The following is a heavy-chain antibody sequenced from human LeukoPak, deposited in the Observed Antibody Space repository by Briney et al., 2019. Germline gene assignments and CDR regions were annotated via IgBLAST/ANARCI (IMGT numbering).Heavy chain of an antibody. D-gene: IGHD3-9*01. Sequence: GASVKVSCKASGYTFTSYSMHWVRQAPGQRLEWMGWINAGNGNTKYSQEFQGRVTITRDTSTSTAYMELRSLRSDDTAVYYCARSRDDILTGYDYWGQGTLVTVSS. CDR2: INAGNGNT. CDR3: ARSRDDILTGYDY. J-gene: IGHJ4*02. CDR1: GYTFTSYS. V-gene: IGHV1-3*01.